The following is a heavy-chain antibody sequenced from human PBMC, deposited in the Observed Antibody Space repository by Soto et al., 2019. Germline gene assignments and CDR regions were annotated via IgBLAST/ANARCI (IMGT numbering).Heavy chain of an antibody. V-gene: IGHV1-58*01. CDR2: IVVGSGNT. CDR3: ARQIYDSDTGPNFQSYFDS. CDR1: GFTFTSSA. D-gene: IGHD3-22*01. Sequence: EAPVKVSCKASGFTFTSSAVQWVRQARGQRLEWIGWIVVGSGNTNYAQKFQERVTITRDMSTSTAYMELSSLRASDTAMYYCARQIYDSDTGPNFQSYFDSWGQGTPVTVSS. J-gene: IGHJ4*02.